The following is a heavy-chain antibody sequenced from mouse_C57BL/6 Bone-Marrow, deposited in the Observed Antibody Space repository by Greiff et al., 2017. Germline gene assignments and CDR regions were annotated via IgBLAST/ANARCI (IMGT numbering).Heavy chain of an antibody. CDR3: TTPFRRGDY. V-gene: IGHV14-1*01. J-gene: IGHJ2*01. CDR2: IDPEDGDT. CDR1: GFNITDYY. Sequence: EVKLQQSGAELVTPGASVKLSCTASGFNITDYYMPWVKLRPEQGLEWIGRIDPEDGDTEYAPKFQGKATMTADTSSSTAYLQLSSPTSEETAVYYCTTPFRRGDYWGQGTTLTVSS.